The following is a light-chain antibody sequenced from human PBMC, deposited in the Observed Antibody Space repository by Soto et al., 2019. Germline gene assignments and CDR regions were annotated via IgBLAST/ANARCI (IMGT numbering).Light chain of an antibody. CDR3: QQRSNWPPT. V-gene: IGKV3-11*01. CDR2: DVS. Sequence: EVVLTQSPATLSLSPGEGATLSCRASQSVTIYLAWYQKKSGQPPRLLIYDVSKRATGIPARFSGSGSGTDFNPNIASLEPEDSAFYFCQQRSNWPPTFGQGTRLEIK. J-gene: IGKJ5*01. CDR1: QSVTIY.